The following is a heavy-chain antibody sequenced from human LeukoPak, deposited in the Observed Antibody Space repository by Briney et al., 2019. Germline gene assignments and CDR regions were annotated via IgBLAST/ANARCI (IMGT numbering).Heavy chain of an antibody. CDR1: GYTFTGYY. J-gene: IGHJ4*02. D-gene: IGHD3-22*01. CDR2: INPNSGGT. V-gene: IGHV1-2*02. CDR3: ARGPEIEYFYDSSGYYLYYFDY. Sequence: ASVKVSCKASGYTFTGYYMHWVRQAPGQGVEWMGWINPNSGGTNYAQKFQGRVTMTRDTSISTAYMELSRLRSDDTAVYYCARGPEIEYFYDSSGYYLYYFDYWGQGTLVTVSS.